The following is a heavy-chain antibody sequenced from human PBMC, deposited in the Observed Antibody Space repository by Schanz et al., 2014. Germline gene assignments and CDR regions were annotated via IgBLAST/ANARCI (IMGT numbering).Heavy chain of an antibody. CDR1: GFSFSRYG. Sequence: QIQLVESEGGVVQPGTSLRLSCTISGFSFSRYGMHWVRQAPGKGLEWVAVISSDETVTYYVDSVKGRFTISRDNSKNTLYLQMSSLKTEDTAVYYCAKIGYGGLLNYYIDHWGQGTLVTVSS. CDR3: AKIGYGGLLNYYIDH. CDR2: ISSDETVT. V-gene: IGHV3-30*18. D-gene: IGHD3-16*01. J-gene: IGHJ4*02.